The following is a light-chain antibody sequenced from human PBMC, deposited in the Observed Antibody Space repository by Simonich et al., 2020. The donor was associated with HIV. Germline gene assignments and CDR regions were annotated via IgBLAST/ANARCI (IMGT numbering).Light chain of an antibody. J-gene: IGLJ3*02. V-gene: IGLV2-14*01. CDR2: DVN. CDR3: SSYTSSNTCV. CDR1: SSDVGGYNY. Sequence: QSALTQPASVSGSPGQSITISCTGTSSDVGGYNYVSWYQQHPGKAPKVMFSDVNKRPSGVSDRFSGSKSGNTASLAISGLQAEDEAYYYCSSYTSSNTCVFGGGTSLTVL.